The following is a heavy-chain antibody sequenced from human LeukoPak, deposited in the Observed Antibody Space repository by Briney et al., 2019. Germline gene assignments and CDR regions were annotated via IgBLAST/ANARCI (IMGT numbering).Heavy chain of an antibody. Sequence: PSETLSLTCTVSRGSISGHYWSWIRQSPGKGLEWIGNIYYSGNTNYNPSLKSRVTISIDTSRIHLSLHLSSVTAADTAVYYCARTRYSGSHNSAFDLWGQGTVVTVSS. J-gene: IGHJ3*01. D-gene: IGHD1-26*01. CDR2: IYYSGNT. CDR1: RGSISGHY. V-gene: IGHV4-59*08. CDR3: ARTRYSGSHNSAFDL.